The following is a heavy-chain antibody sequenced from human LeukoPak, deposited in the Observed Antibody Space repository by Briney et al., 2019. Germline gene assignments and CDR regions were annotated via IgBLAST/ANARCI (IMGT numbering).Heavy chain of an antibody. J-gene: IGHJ3*02. CDR1: GFTFSDYY. Sequence: PGGSLRLSCAASGFTFSDYYMSWIRQAPGKGLEWVSYISSSGSTIYYADSVKGRFTIFRDNAKNSLYLQMNSLRAEDTAVYYCARVRYCTNGVCPPVAFDIWGQGTMVTVSS. V-gene: IGHV3-11*04. D-gene: IGHD2-8*01. CDR3: ARVRYCTNGVCPPVAFDI. CDR2: ISSSGSTI.